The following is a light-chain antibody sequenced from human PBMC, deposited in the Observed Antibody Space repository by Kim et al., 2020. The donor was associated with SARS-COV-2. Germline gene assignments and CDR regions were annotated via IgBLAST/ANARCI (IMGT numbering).Light chain of an antibody. Sequence: IQMTQSPSSLSASVGDRVTITCQASRDIGNYLNWYQHKPGEAPRLLFYDASDFETGVPSRFSATGYGLTFTFTITSLQPEDFATYYCQHYDNLHYTFGQGTKLEIK. CDR2: DAS. CDR3: QHYDNLHYT. CDR1: RDIGNY. J-gene: IGKJ2*01. V-gene: IGKV1-33*01.